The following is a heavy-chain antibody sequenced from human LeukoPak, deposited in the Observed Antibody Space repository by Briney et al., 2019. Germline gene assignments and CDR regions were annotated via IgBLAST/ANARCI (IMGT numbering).Heavy chain of an antibody. CDR3: AKGCDSSNCAASRLSGP. D-gene: IGHD2/OR15-2a*01. V-gene: IGHV3-23*01. Sequence: TGGSLRPSCAASGFTFSTYAMSWVRQAPGKGLEWVSAISGGDSSTFYADFVKGRFTVSRDNSKNTLYLHIDSLRVEDTALYYCAKGCDSSNCAASRLSGPWGQGTLVTVSS. J-gene: IGHJ5*02. CDR2: ISGGDSST. CDR1: GFTFSTYA.